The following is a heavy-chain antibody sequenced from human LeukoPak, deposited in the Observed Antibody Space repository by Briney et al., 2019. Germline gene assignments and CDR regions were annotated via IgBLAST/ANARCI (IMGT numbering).Heavy chain of an antibody. D-gene: IGHD3-16*02. CDR1: GFTFDDYT. J-gene: IGHJ4*02. CDR3: AKDGVYYDYVWGSYRPIHYFDY. CDR2: ISGSGGST. Sequence: GGSLRLSCAASGFTFDDYTMHWVRQAPGKGLEWVSAISGSGGSTYYADSVKGRFTISRDNSKNTLYLQMNSLRAEDTAVYYCAKDGVYYDYVWGSYRPIHYFDYWGQGTLVAVSS. V-gene: IGHV3-23*01.